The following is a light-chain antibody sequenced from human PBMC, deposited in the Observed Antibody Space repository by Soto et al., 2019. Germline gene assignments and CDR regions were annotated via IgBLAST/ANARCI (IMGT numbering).Light chain of an antibody. Sequence: QSVLTQPRSVSGSPGQSVAISCTGTSSDVGGYNSVSWYQQSPGKAPKLLIYDVTKRPSGVPDRFSGSKSGNTASLTISGLQAEDEADYYCCSYAGSYTFAVFGTGTKLTVL. V-gene: IGLV2-11*01. J-gene: IGLJ1*01. CDR1: SSDVGGYNS. CDR3: CSYAGSYTFAV. CDR2: DVT.